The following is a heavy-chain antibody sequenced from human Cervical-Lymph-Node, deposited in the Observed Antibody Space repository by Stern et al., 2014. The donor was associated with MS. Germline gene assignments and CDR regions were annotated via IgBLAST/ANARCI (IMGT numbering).Heavy chain of an antibody. CDR2: IWYDGSNN. Sequence: VQLVESGGGVVQPGRSLRLSCAASGFTFSSYGMHWVRQAPGKGLEWVAVIWYDGSNNYYADSVKGRFTISRDNSKNTLYLQMNSLRAEDTAVYYCAREHVDTAMVVDYWGQGTLVTVSS. CDR1: GFTFSSYG. J-gene: IGHJ4*02. D-gene: IGHD5-18*01. CDR3: AREHVDTAMVVDY. V-gene: IGHV3-33*01.